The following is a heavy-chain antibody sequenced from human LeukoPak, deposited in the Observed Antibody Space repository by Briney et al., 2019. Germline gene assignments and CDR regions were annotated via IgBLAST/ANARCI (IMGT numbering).Heavy chain of an antibody. D-gene: IGHD6-13*01. J-gene: IGHJ3*02. Sequence: SSETLSLTCAVSGGSISSYYWSWIRQPAGKGLEWIGRIYTSGTTNYNPSLKSRVTISVDTSKNQFSLKLSSVTAADTAVYYCARWTVSWYLWAFDIWGQGTMVTVSS. V-gene: IGHV4-4*07. CDR1: GGSISSYY. CDR2: IYTSGTT. CDR3: ARWTVSWYLWAFDI.